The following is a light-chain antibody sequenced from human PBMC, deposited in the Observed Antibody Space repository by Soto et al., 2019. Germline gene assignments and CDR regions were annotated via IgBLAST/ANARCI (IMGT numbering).Light chain of an antibody. Sequence: QSALTQPASVSGSPGQSITISCTGTSSDVGAYNYVSWYQQHPGKAPKLMIYDVTDRPSGVSNRFSASKSGSTASLTISGFRAEDEADYYCSSFTSNSILVFGGGTKLTVL. CDR2: DVT. V-gene: IGLV2-14*03. CDR1: SSDVGAYNY. J-gene: IGLJ2*01. CDR3: SSFTSNSILV.